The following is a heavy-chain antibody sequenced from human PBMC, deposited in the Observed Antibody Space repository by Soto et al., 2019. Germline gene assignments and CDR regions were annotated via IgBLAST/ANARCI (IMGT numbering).Heavy chain of an antibody. CDR3: ARQSGYSSGWYGDY. J-gene: IGHJ4*02. V-gene: IGHV1-69*01. CDR2: IIPTFGTA. Sequence: QVQLVQSGAEVKKPGSSVKVSCKASGGTFSSYAISWVRQAPGQGLEWMGGIIPTFGTANYAQKFQGRVTITAEASTSTAYMELSSLRSEGRAVYYCARQSGYSSGWYGDYWGQGTLVTVSS. D-gene: IGHD6-19*01. CDR1: GGTFSSYA.